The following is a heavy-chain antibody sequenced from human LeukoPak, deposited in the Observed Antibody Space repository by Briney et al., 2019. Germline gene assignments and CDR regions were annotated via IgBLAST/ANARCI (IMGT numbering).Heavy chain of an antibody. CDR1: GYTFTSYY. CDR2: FDPEDGET. CDR3: ATGDPRELILEN. Sequence: ASVKVSCKASGYTFTSYYMHWVRQAPGKGLEWMGGFDPEDGETIYAQKFQGRVTMTEDTSTDTAYMELSSLRSEDTAVYYCATGDPRELILENWGQGTLVTVSS. D-gene: IGHD1-26*01. J-gene: IGHJ4*02. V-gene: IGHV1-24*01.